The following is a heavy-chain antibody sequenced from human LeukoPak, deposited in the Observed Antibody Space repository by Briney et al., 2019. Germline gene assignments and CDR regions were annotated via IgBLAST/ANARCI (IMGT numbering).Heavy chain of an antibody. J-gene: IGHJ4*02. CDR1: GFTFSTYG. Sequence: GGSLRLSCAASGFTFSTYGMHWVRQAPGKGLEWVAFVRYDGNTQFYTDSVKGRFTISRDNSKNTLYLQMNSLRPEDTAVYYCAKDLRFLEWLFDYWGQGTLVTVSS. CDR3: AKDLRFLEWLFDY. V-gene: IGHV3-30*02. D-gene: IGHD3-3*01. CDR2: VRYDGNTQ.